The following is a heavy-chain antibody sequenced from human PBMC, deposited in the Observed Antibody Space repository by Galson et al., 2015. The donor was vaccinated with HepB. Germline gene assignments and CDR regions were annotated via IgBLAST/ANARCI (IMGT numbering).Heavy chain of an antibody. CDR1: GFTFDDYT. CDR2: ISWDGGST. J-gene: IGHJ4*02. CDR3: AKDYSSGWSERPYYFDY. D-gene: IGHD6-19*01. V-gene: IGHV3-43*01. Sequence: SLRLSCAASGFTFDDYTMHWVRQAPGKGLEWVSLISWDGGSTYYADSVKGRFTISRDNSKNSLYLQMNSLRTEDTALYYCAKDYSSGWSERPYYFDYWGQGTLVTVSS.